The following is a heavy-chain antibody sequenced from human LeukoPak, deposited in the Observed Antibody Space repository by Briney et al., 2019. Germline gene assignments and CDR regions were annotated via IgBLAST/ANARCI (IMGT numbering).Heavy chain of an antibody. J-gene: IGHJ4*02. CDR2: ISNSGSTM. V-gene: IGHV3-48*04. Sequence: GGSLRLSCAVSGFTFNSYSMNWVRQAPGKGLEWVSYISNSGSTMYYADSVKGRFTISRDNANNSLFLQMNSLRSEDTAVYYCVRQRSFRESFDYWGQGTLVTVSS. CDR3: VRQRSFRESFDY. CDR1: GFTFNSYS.